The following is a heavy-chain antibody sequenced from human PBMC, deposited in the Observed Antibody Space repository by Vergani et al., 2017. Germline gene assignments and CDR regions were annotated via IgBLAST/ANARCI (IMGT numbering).Heavy chain of an antibody. CDR2: IIPIFGTT. CDR3: AKDLGGCNSISCSYYMDV. D-gene: IGHD2/OR15-2a*01. V-gene: IGHV1-69*13. J-gene: IGHJ6*03. Sequence: QGQLAQSGAEVKKPGSSVKVSCKASGGTFSSNSISWVRQAPGQGLEWMGRIIPIFGTTSYAQKFQGRVTILADESTSTAYMELSSLRSEDTAVYYCAKDLGGCNSISCSYYMDVWGKGTTVTV. CDR1: GGTFSSNS.